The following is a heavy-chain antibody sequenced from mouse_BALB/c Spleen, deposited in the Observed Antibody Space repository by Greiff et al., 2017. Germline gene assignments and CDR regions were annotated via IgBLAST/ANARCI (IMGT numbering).Heavy chain of an antibody. CDR1: GYSFTSYW. CDR2: IHPSDSDT. V-gene: IGHV1-74*01. CDR3: ARRRGYGFDY. Sequence: QVQLQQPGAELVRPGASVKLSCKASGYSFTSYWMNWVKQRPGQGLEWIGMIHPSDSDTRLNQKFKDKATLTVDKSSSTAYMQLSSPTSEDAAVYYCARRRGYGFDYWGQGTTLTVSS. D-gene: IGHD2-2*01. J-gene: IGHJ2*01.